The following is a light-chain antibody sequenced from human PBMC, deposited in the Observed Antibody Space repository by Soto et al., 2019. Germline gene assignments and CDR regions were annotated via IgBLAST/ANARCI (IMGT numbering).Light chain of an antibody. J-gene: IGKJ1*01. Sequence: DIQMTQSPSSLSASAGDRLTITCRASQSIGHSLNWYQQKPGKAPKPLIYAASSLQSGVPSRFSGSGSGTDFTLTISSLQRDEFATYYCQQSSITPPTFGQGTKVEI. CDR1: QSIGHS. V-gene: IGKV1-39*01. CDR2: AAS. CDR3: QQSSITPPT.